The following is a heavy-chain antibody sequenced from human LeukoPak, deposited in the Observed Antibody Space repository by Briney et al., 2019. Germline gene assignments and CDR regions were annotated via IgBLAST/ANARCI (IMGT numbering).Heavy chain of an antibody. CDR1: GFTFSTYA. J-gene: IGHJ5*02. D-gene: IGHD2-15*01. CDR3: AREIGCSGGSCYLNWFDP. CDR2: LSGASDYI. V-gene: IGHV3-21*01. Sequence: PGGSLRLSCTASGFTFSTYAMEWVRQAPGKGLEWLSSLSGASDYIYYADSVKGRFTISRDNSKNTLYLQMNSLRAEDTAVYYCAREIGCSGGSCYLNWFDPWGQGTLVTVSS.